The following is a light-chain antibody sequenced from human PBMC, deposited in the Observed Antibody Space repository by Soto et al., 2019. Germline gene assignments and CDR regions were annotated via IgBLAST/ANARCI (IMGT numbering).Light chain of an antibody. Sequence: QSALTQPASVSGSPGQSITISCTGTSSDIGAYNFVSWYQQHPGKAPELMLYDVNIRPSGVSNRFSGSKSGNTASLTISGLQAEDAADYYCTSWTTSTTMIFGGGTQLTVL. CDR2: DVN. J-gene: IGLJ2*01. CDR3: TSWTTSTTMI. CDR1: SSDIGAYNF. V-gene: IGLV2-14*03.